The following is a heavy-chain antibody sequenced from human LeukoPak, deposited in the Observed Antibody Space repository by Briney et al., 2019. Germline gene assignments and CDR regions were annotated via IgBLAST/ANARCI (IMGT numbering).Heavy chain of an antibody. CDR1: GYTFTGYY. CDR2: INPNSGDT. J-gene: IGHJ3*02. D-gene: IGHD3-22*01. CDR3: TCQDERITMIAI. Sequence: ASVKVSCKASGYTFTGYYIHWVRQAPGQGLEWMGWINPNSGDTNYAQKFQGRVTMTRDTSISTAYMELSRLRSDDTAVYYFTCQDERITMIAIWGQGTMVTVSS. V-gene: IGHV1-2*02.